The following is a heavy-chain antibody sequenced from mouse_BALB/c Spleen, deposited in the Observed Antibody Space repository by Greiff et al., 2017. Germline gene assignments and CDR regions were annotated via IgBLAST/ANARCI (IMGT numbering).Heavy chain of an antibody. CDR3: TTAKTATGY. CDR2: IDPETGGT. Sequence: PMQQSGAELVRPGASVTLSCKASGYTFTDYEMHWVKQTPVHGLEWIGAIDPETGGTAYNQKFKGKATLTADKSSSTAYMELRSLTSEDSAVYYCTTAKTATGYWGQGTTLTVSS. D-gene: IGHD1-2*01. V-gene: IGHV1-15*01. J-gene: IGHJ2*01. CDR1: GYTFTDYE.